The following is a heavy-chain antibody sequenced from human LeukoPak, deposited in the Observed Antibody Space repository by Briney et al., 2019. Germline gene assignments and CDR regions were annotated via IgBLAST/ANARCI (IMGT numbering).Heavy chain of an antibody. CDR1: GGSFSGYY. V-gene: IGHV4-34*01. CDR3: ARGRRVRGVPYYYMDV. D-gene: IGHD3-10*01. CDR2: INHSGST. Sequence: SETLSLTRAVYGGSFSGYYWSWIRQPPGKGLEWIGEINHSGSTNYNPSLKSRVTISVDTSKNQSSLKLSSVAAADTAVYYCARGRRVRGVPYYYMDVWGKGTTVTVSS. J-gene: IGHJ6*03.